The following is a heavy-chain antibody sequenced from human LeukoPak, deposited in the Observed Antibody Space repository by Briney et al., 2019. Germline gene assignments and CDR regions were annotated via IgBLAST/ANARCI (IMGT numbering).Heavy chain of an antibody. V-gene: IGHV1-18*04. Sequence: ASVKVSCKASGYTFTSYYMHWVRQAPGQGLEWMGWISAYNGNTNYAQKLQGRVTMTTDTSTNTAYMELRSLRSDDTAVYYCARSALADALSAYYFDYWGQGTLVTVSS. CDR1: GYTFTSYY. D-gene: IGHD6-19*01. J-gene: IGHJ4*02. CDR3: ARSALADALSAYYFDY. CDR2: ISAYNGNT.